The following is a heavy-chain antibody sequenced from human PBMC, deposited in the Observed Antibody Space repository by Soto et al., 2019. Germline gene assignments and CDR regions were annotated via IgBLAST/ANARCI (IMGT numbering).Heavy chain of an antibody. Sequence: EVQLVESGGGLVQPGGSLRLSCVASGIPVSSNYMTWVRQAPGKGLEWVSVLHSGGDTYYANSVKGRFTISRHDSTNTLFLQMNSLTAEDTAVYYCSRDGPYDDASRMAVWGQGTTVTVSS. CDR3: SRDGPYDDASRMAV. V-gene: IGHV3-53*04. CDR2: LHSGGDT. D-gene: IGHD3-3*01. CDR1: GIPVSSNY. J-gene: IGHJ6*02.